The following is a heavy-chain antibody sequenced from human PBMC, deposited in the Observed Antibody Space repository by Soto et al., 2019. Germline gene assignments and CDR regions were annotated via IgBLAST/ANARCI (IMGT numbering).Heavy chain of an antibody. CDR3: AKERSSGWSFDY. Sequence: EVQLLESGGGLVQPGGSLRLSCAASGFTFSTYAMNWVRQAPGKGLEWVSGISGSGDSTYYAHYVKGRFTVSRDKSKNTLYLQLNSLRAEDTAVFYCAKERSSGWSFDYWGQGTLVTVSS. CDR2: ISGSGDST. CDR1: GFTFSTYA. D-gene: IGHD6-19*01. J-gene: IGHJ4*02. V-gene: IGHV3-23*01.